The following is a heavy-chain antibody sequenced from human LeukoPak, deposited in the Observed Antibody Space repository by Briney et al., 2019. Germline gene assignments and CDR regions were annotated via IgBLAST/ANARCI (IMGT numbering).Heavy chain of an antibody. CDR1: GFTFSSYA. D-gene: IGHD3-22*01. Sequence: GGSLRLSCAASGFTFSSYAMSWVRQAPGKGLEWVSAISGSGGSTYYADSVKGRCTISRDNSKNTLYLQMNSLRAEDTAVYYRAKDAYDSSGYYPFDYWGQGTLVTVSS. CDR2: ISGSGGST. J-gene: IGHJ4*02. CDR3: AKDAYDSSGYYPFDY. V-gene: IGHV3-23*01.